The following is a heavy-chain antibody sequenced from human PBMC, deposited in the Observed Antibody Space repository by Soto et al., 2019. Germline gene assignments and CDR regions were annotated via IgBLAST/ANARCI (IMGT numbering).Heavy chain of an antibody. J-gene: IGHJ3*02. V-gene: IGHV1-18*01. CDR3: ARGMTQDPTKYGSGSYGAFDI. D-gene: IGHD3-10*01. Sequence: ASLKVYCKASGYTFTSYGISWVRQAHGQGLEWMGWISAYNGTTNYAQKFQGRVTITTDESTSTAYMELSSLRSEDTAVYYCARGMTQDPTKYGSGSYGAFDIWGQGTIVSLSS. CDR1: GYTFTSYG. CDR2: ISAYNGTT.